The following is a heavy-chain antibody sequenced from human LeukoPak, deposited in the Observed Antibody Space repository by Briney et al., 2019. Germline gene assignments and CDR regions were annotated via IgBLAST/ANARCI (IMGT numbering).Heavy chain of an antibody. CDR1: GFTFSNYW. V-gene: IGHV3-7*01. Sequence: GGSLRLSCAASGFTFSNYWMSWVRQAPGKGLEWVANIKDDGNEQYYVDSVKGRFIISRDNAKNSLDLQMNSLSVEDSAVYYCARDYGDSYWGQGTLVTVSS. J-gene: IGHJ4*02. CDR2: IKDDGNEQ. D-gene: IGHD7-27*01. CDR3: ARDYGDSY.